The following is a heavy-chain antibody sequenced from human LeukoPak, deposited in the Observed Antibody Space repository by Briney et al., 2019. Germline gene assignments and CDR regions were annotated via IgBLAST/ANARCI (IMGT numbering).Heavy chain of an antibody. CDR1: GYTFTGYY. D-gene: IGHD6-6*01. J-gene: IGHJ6*03. V-gene: IGHV1-2*02. CDR2: INPNSGGT. Sequence: GASVKVSCKASGYTFTGYYMHWVRQAPGQGLEWMGWINPNSGGTNYAQKFQGRVTMTRDTSISTAYMELSRLRSDDTAVYYCARERCWDSSSPSRYYYMDVWGKGTTVTVSS. CDR3: ARERCWDSSSPSRYYYMDV.